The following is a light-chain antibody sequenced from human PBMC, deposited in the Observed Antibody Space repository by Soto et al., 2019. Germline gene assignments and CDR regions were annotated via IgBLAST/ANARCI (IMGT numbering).Light chain of an antibody. V-gene: IGKV3-20*01. CDR2: SAS. J-gene: IGKJ1*01. CDR1: QSAFSSY. Sequence: ETVLTQSPGTLSLSPGERATLSCRASQSAFSSYLAWFQKKPGQAPRLLIYSASSRATGVPDRFSGSGSGTDFTITISRLEPEDFAVYYCQQYGSLPWTLGQGTKVEIK. CDR3: QQYGSLPWT.